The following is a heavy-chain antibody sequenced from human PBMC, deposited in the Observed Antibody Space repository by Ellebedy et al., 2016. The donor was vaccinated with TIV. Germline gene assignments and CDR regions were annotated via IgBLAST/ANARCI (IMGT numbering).Heavy chain of an antibody. CDR1: GYSFIRYW. Sequence: GGSLRLXXKGSGYSFIRYWISWVRQMPGKGLEWMGRIDPSDPSGSYTTYGPSFQGHVTVSVDRSTNTAFLQWSSLKASDTAMYYCARHELGSNAAFDSWGQGTLVTVSS. CDR3: ARHELGSNAAFDS. J-gene: IGHJ4*02. D-gene: IGHD7-27*01. CDR2: IDPSDPSGSYT. V-gene: IGHV5-10-1*01.